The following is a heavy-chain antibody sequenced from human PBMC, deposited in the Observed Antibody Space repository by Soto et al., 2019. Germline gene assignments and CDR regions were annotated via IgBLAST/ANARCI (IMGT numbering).Heavy chain of an antibody. CDR1: GFIFKNYW. Sequence: GGSLRLSCAASGFIFKNYWMHWVRQAPGKGLVWVARINGDGTITTYVDSVKGRFTISRDSSKNTVFLQMNSLRAEDTAVYYCARAEVDYWGPGTLVTLSS. J-gene: IGHJ4*02. CDR2: INGDGTIT. V-gene: IGHV3-74*01. CDR3: ARAEVDY.